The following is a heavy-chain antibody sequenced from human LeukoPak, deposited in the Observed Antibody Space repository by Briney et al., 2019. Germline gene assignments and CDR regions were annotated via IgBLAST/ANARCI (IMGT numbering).Heavy chain of an antibody. CDR3: AKETVAGRDY. Sequence: PGGSLRLSCAASGFTFDDYAMHWVQQAPGKGLEWVSGISWNSGSIGYADSVKGRFTISRDNAKNSLYLQMNSLRAENTALYYCAKETVAGRDYWGQGTLVTVSS. V-gene: IGHV3-9*01. J-gene: IGHJ4*02. D-gene: IGHD6-19*01. CDR1: GFTFDDYA. CDR2: ISWNSGSI.